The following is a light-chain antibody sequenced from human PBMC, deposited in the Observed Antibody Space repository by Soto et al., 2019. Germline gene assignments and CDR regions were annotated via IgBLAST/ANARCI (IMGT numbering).Light chain of an antibody. J-gene: IGLJ1*01. V-gene: IGLV2-14*01. CDR3: TSYRTTTTLLYV. CDR2: EVS. CDR1: SSDIGGYNF. Sequence: QSALTQPASVSGSPGQSITISCTGTSSDIGGYNFVSWYQHHPGRAPKLMIYEVSNRPSGVSNHFSGSKSGDTASLTLSGLLAEDEADYYCTSYRTTTTLLYVFGTGTQLTVL.